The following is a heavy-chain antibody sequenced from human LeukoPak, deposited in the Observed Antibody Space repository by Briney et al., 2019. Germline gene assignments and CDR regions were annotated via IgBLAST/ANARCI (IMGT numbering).Heavy chain of an antibody. CDR3: AKEVRGMVYFQH. CDR1: GFTFSSYG. CDR2: ISYDGNTK. D-gene: IGHD2-8*01. V-gene: IGHV3-30*18. Sequence: PGRSLRLSCTASGFTFSSYGMHWVRQAPGKGLEWVAVISYDGNTKYYADSVKGRFTISRDNSKNTLYLQMNSLRVEDTAVCYCAKEVRGMVYFQHWGQGNLVTVSS. J-gene: IGHJ1*01.